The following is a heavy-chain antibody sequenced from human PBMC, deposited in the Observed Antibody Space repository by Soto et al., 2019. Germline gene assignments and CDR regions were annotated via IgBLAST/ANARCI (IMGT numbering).Heavy chain of an antibody. Sequence: EVQLLESGGGLVQPGGSLRLSCAASGFTFSSYAMSWVRQAPGKGLEWVSAISGSGGSTYYADSVKGRFTISRDNSKNRLYLQVNSLRAEDTAVYYCSKDMVGYYYYGMDVWGQGTTVTVSS. V-gene: IGHV3-23*01. CDR3: SKDMVGYYYYGMDV. CDR1: GFTFSSYA. CDR2: ISGSGGST. J-gene: IGHJ6*02. D-gene: IGHD2-15*01.